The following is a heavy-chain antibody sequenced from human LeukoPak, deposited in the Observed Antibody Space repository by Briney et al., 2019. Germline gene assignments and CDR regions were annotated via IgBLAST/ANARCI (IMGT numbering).Heavy chain of an antibody. Sequence: PGGSLRLSCAASGFTFDDYGMSWVRQAPGKGLEWVSGINWNGGSTGYANSVKGRFTISRDNAKNSLYLQMNSLRAGDTALYYCARERTYYYDSNPDYFDYWGQGTLVTVSS. V-gene: IGHV3-20*04. CDR2: INWNGGST. J-gene: IGHJ4*02. D-gene: IGHD3-22*01. CDR3: ARERTYYYDSNPDYFDY. CDR1: GFTFDDYG.